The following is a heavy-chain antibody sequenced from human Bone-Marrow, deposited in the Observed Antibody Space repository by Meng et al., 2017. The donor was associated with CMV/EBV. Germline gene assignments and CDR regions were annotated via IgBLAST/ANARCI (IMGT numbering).Heavy chain of an antibody. J-gene: IGHJ4*02. V-gene: IGHV3-9*03. Sequence: SLKISCAASGFTFDDYAMHWVRQAPGKGLEWVSGISWNSGSIGYADSVKGRFTISRDNAKNSLYLQMNSLRAEDMALYYCARGDFWSGYYTGRLFDYWGQGTLVTVSS. D-gene: IGHD3-3*01. CDR1: GFTFDDYA. CDR2: ISWNSGSI. CDR3: ARGDFWSGYYTGRLFDY.